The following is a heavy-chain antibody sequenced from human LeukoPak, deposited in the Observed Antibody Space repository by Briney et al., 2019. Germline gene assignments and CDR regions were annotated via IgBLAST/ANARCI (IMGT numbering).Heavy chain of an antibody. CDR1: GFTISSYW. V-gene: IGHV3-7*01. J-gene: IGHJ4*02. CDR2: IKQDGSEK. CDR3: ARDRMDYYDSSGYYGLYYFDY. D-gene: IGHD3-22*01. Sequence: GGSLRLSCAASGFTISSYWMSWVRQVQGKGMEWVANIKQDGSEKYYVDSVKGRFTISRDNAKNSLYLQMNSLRAEDTAVYYCARDRMDYYDSSGYYGLYYFDYWGQGTLVTVSS.